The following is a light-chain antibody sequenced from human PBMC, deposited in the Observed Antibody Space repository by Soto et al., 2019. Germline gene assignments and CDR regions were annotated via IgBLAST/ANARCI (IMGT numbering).Light chain of an antibody. CDR3: QQYGSALIT. J-gene: IGKJ5*01. Sequence: EIVLPQSPGTLSLSPGERTTLSCRASQSVSSSYLSWYQQKPGQAHRLLIYGASSRATGIPDRFSGSGSGTDFTLTISRLEPEDFAVYYCQQYGSALITFGQGTRLEI. CDR2: GAS. V-gene: IGKV3-20*01. CDR1: QSVSSSY.